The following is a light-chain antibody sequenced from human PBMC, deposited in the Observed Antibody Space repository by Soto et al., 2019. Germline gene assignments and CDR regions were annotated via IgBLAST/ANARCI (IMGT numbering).Light chain of an antibody. CDR3: QQSYTTPPT. CDR1: QNIDNY. J-gene: IGKJ4*01. Sequence: DIQMTQSPSSLSASLGDRVTITCRASQNIDNYLNWYQHKPGKAPKLLIYAASSLQSGVPSRFSGSGSGTDFTLTITSLQPEDFATYYCQQSYTTPPTFGGGTKVDIK. V-gene: IGKV1-39*01. CDR2: AAS.